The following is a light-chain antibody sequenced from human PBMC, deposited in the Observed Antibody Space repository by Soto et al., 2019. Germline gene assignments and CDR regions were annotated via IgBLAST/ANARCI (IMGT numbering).Light chain of an antibody. J-gene: IGLJ3*02. CDR3: CSHSSSITWM. CDR1: SSDVGGYNF. V-gene: IGLV2-14*03. Sequence: QSALTQTASVSGSPGQSITMSCTGTSSDVGGYNFVSWYQQHPGKAPKIIVHEVANRLSGVSGRFSGSKSGNTAFLTISGLQAEDEAVYYCCSHSSSITWMFGGGTKLTVL. CDR2: EVA.